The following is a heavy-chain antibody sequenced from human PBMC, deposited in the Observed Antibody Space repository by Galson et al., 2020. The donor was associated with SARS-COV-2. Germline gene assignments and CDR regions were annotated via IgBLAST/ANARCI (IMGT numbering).Heavy chain of an antibody. J-gene: IGHJ4*02. CDR1: GFTFSSYW. D-gene: IGHD5-12*01. V-gene: IGHV3-7*01. Sequence: GESLKISCAASGFTFSSYWMSWVRQAPGEGLQWVANIKQDGSDRYYVDSVKGRFTISSDNAKNSVFLQMNSLRAEDTAVYYCARDQDGYNDFWGQGTLVTVSS. CDR2: IKQDGSDR. CDR3: ARDQDGYNDF.